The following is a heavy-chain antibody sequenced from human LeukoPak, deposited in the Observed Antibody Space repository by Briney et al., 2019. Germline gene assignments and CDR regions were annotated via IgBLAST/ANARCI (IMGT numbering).Heavy chain of an antibody. CDR1: GFTFSSYA. D-gene: IGHD3-9*01. V-gene: IGHV3-23*01. J-gene: IGHJ4*02. CDR3: AKGTYYDILTGYAVDY. Sequence: GGSLRLSCAASGFTFSSYAMSWVRQAPGKGLEWVSPISGSGGSTYYADSVKGRFTISRDDSKNTLYLQMNSLRAEDTAVYYCAKGTYYDILTGYAVDYWGQGTLVTVSS. CDR2: ISGSGGST.